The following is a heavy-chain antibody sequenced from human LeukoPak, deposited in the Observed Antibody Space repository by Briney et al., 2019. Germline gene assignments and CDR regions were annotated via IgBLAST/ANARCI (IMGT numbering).Heavy chain of an antibody. CDR3: ARVTYYYDSSGYYGPRGYFDY. CDR1: GYTFTGYY. D-gene: IGHD3-22*01. Sequence: ASVNVSCTASGYTFTGYYMHWVRQAPGQGLEWMGWINPNSGGTHYAQKFQGRGTMTRDTSISTAYMELSRLRSDDTAVYYCARVTYYYDSSGYYGPRGYFDYWGQGTLVTVSS. J-gene: IGHJ4*02. CDR2: INPNSGGT. V-gene: IGHV1-2*02.